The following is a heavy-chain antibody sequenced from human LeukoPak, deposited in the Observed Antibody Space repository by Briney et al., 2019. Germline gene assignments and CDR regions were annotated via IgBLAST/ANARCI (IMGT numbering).Heavy chain of an antibody. J-gene: IGHJ4*02. CDR2: ISGSSSAI. Sequence: GGSLTLSCEGSGFTFRSYSMNWVRQAPGKGLEWVSRISGSSSAIYYADSVKGRFSISRDNAKNSLFLQMNSLRAEDTAVYYCARDSSYCSSISCYEIDYWGQGTLVIVSS. CDR3: ARDSSYCSSISCYEIDY. CDR1: GFTFRSYS. D-gene: IGHD2-2*01. V-gene: IGHV3-48*04.